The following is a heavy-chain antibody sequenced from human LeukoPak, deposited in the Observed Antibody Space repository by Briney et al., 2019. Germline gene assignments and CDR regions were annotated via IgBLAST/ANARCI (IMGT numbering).Heavy chain of an antibody. CDR3: AREGHIWFGELTDAFDI. D-gene: IGHD3-10*01. CDR2: ISSSSTI. CDR1: GFTFSSYS. J-gene: IGHJ3*02. V-gene: IGHV3-48*02. Sequence: GSLRLSCAASGFTFSSYSMNWVRQAPGKGLEWVSYISSSSTIYYADSVKGRFTISRDNAKNSLYLQMNSLRDEDTAVYYCAREGHIWFGELTDAFDIWGQGTMVTVSS.